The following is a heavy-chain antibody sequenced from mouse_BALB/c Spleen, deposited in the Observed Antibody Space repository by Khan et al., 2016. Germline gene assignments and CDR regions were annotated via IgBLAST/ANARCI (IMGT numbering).Heavy chain of an antibody. CDR1: DYSITSDYA. CDR2: ISYSGST. V-gene: IGHV3-2*02. J-gene: IGHJ2*01. Sequence: EVQLQESGPGLVKPSQSLSLTCTVTDYSITSDYAWNWIRQFPGNKLEWMGYISYSGSTSYNPSLKSRISITRDTSKNQFFLQLNSVTTEDTATYYCARSRGNYFDYWGQGTTLTVSS. CDR3: ARSRGNYFDY.